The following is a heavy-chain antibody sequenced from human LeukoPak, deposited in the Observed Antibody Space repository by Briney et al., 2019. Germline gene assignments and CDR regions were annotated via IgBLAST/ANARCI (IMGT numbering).Heavy chain of an antibody. CDR3: ARSYYDSSGYYVTVGY. CDR1: GYTFTSYG. CDR2: ISAYNGNT. D-gene: IGHD3-22*01. J-gene: IGHJ4*02. Sequence: ASVKASCKASGYTFTSYGISWVRQAPGQGLEWMGWISAYNGNTNYAQKLQGRVTMTTDTSTSTAYMELRSLRSDDTAVYYCARSYYDSSGYYVTVGYWGQGTLVTVSS. V-gene: IGHV1-18*01.